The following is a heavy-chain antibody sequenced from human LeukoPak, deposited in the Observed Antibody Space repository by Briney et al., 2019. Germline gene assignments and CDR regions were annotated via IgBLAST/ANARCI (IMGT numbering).Heavy chain of an antibody. CDR2: ISGGGGST. CDR3: ARAIMATVVTHYYFDY. D-gene: IGHD4-23*01. J-gene: IGHJ4*02. Sequence: PGGSLRLSCAASGFTFSNYAMSWVRQAPGKGLEWVSISGGGGSTYYADSVKGRFTISRDNSKNTLYLQMNSLRAEDTAVYYCARAIMATVVTHYYFDYWGQGTLVTVSS. CDR1: GFTFSNYA. V-gene: IGHV3-23*01.